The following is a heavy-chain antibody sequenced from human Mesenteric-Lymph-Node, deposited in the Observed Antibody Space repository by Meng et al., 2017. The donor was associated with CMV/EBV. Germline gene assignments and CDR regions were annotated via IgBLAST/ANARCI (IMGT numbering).Heavy chain of an antibody. Sequence: SQTLSLTCVISGDSVSGNIAAWSWIRQSPSRGLEWLGRTYYRSKWYHQYAPSLESRISIAPDTSKNQFSLHLNSVTPEDTAVYYCASSLYHIDGTGYYSFDYWGPGTLVTVSS. CDR3: ASSLYHIDGTGYYSFDY. J-gene: IGHJ4*02. CDR1: GDSVSGNIAA. V-gene: IGHV6-1*01. D-gene: IGHD3-22*01. CDR2: TYYRSKWYH.